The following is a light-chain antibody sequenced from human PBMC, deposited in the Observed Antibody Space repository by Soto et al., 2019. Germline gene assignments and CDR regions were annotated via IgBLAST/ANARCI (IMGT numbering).Light chain of an antibody. CDR3: CSYAGSSTYV. J-gene: IGLJ1*01. CDR2: EGS. Sequence: LTQPASVSGSPAHCITISCAGTGPDVGSYSLVSWYPQHPGKAPKLMIYEGSKRPSGVSNRFSGSKSGNTASLTISGLQAEDEADYYCCSYAGSSTYVFGTGTKVTV. CDR1: GPDVGSYSL. V-gene: IGLV2-23*01.